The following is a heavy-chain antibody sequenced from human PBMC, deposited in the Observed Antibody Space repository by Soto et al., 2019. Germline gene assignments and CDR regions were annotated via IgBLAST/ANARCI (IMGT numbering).Heavy chain of an antibody. Sequence: ASVKVSCKASGYSISAYYIHWVRQAPGQGLEWMGWIDPKNGGTVSAQKFQGRLTMTRDTSISTVYMDLSGLTSDDTALYYCGRDDYGIFPYWGQGALVTVSS. CDR1: GYSISAYY. D-gene: IGHD3-10*01. V-gene: IGHV1-2*02. J-gene: IGHJ4*02. CDR2: IDPKNGGT. CDR3: GRDDYGIFPY.